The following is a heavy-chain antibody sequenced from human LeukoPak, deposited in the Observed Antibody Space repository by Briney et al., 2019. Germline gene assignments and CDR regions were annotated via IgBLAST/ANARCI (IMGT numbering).Heavy chain of an antibody. V-gene: IGHV4-31*03. Sequence: PSETLSLTCTVSGGSISSGSYYWSWIRQHTGTGLECIGYIYYSGSTYYNPSLKSRVTISVDTSKNQFSLKLSSVTAADTAVYYCARVSGEYYDFWSGYYPISYYYYGMDVWGQGTTVTVSS. CDR1: GGSISSGSYY. D-gene: IGHD3-3*01. J-gene: IGHJ6*02. CDR3: ARVSGEYYDFWSGYYPISYYYYGMDV. CDR2: IYYSGST.